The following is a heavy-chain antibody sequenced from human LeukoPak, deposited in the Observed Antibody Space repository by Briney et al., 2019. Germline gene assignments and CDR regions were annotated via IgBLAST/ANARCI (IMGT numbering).Heavy chain of an antibody. CDR1: GFTFSSYW. D-gene: IGHD3-10*01. Sequence: QPGGSLRLSCAASGFTFSSYWMSWVRQAPGKGLEWVANIKQDGSEKYHVDSVKGRFTISRDNAKNSLYLQMNSLRAEDTAVYYCARDEGSGSYYARAHAVADYWGQGTLVTVSS. J-gene: IGHJ4*02. CDR2: IKQDGSEK. V-gene: IGHV3-7*01. CDR3: ARDEGSGSYYARAHAVADY.